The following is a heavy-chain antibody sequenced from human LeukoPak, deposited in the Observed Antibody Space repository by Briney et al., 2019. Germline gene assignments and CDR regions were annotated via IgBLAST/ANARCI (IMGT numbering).Heavy chain of an antibody. J-gene: IGHJ4*02. CDR2: ISSSGSTI. D-gene: IGHD5-18*01. CDR3: ARQYSYGSRAFDY. CDR1: GFTFSDYY. Sequence: GGSLRPSCAASGFTFSDYYMNWIRQAPGKGLEWVSYISSSGSTIYYADSVKGRFTISRDNAKNSLYLQMNSLRAEDTAVYYCARQYSYGSRAFDYWGQGTLVTVSS. V-gene: IGHV3-11*01.